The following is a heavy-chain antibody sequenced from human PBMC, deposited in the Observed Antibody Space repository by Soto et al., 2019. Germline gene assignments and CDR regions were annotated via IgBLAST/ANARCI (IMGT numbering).Heavy chain of an antibody. CDR3: ARTGYYDSSGYSFFDY. D-gene: IGHD3-22*01. CDR2: IYYSGST. Sequence: PSETLSLTCTVSGGSISSYYWSWIRQPPGKGLEWIGYIYYSGSTNYNPSLKSRVTISVDTSKNQFSPKLSSVTAADTAVYYCARTGYYDSSGYSFFDYWGQGTLVTVSS. J-gene: IGHJ4*02. V-gene: IGHV4-59*01. CDR1: GGSISSYY.